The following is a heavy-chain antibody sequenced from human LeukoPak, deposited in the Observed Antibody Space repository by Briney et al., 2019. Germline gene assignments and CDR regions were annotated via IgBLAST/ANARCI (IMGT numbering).Heavy chain of an antibody. CDR2: SSNGRNDYTT. Sequence: GSLRLSCAAFGFTFSDHYMDWVRQAPGQGLEWVGRSSNGRNDYTTAYAASVKGRFTISRGESTNSLFLQMSSLKTEDTAVYYCARGATSYYDSRYYDYWGPGTLVTVSS. J-gene: IGHJ4*02. CDR1: GFTFSDHY. D-gene: IGHD3-22*01. V-gene: IGHV3-72*01. CDR3: ARGATSYYDSRYYDY.